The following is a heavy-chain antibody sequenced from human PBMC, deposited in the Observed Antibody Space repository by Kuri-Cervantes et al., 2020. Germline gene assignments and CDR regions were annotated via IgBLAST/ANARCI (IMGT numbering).Heavy chain of an antibody. CDR3: AKGTQLWPEASFDY. CDR1: GFTFSSYG. V-gene: IGHV3-23*01. Sequence: LSLTCAASGFTFSSYGMHWVRQAPGKGLEWISGISGSGGSTYYADSVKGRFTISRDNSKNTLYLQMKSLRAGDTAVYYCAKGTQLWPEASFDYWGQGTLVTVSS. J-gene: IGHJ4*02. D-gene: IGHD5-18*01. CDR2: ISGSGGST.